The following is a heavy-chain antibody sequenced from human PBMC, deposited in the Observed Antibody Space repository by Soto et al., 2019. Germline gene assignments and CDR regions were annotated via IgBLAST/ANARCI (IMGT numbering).Heavy chain of an antibody. V-gene: IGHV1-18*01. CDR2: ISANNGNT. CDR1: GYTFSNYG. CDR3: ARDSPPVDY. J-gene: IGHJ4*02. Sequence: QVQLVQSGAEVKKPGASVKVSCKASGYTFSNYGISWVRQAPGQGLEWMGWISANNGNTKYAQKLQGRVTRTTDTSTSTADLELLRLRSDDAAVYYWARDSPPVDYWGQGTLVTVSS.